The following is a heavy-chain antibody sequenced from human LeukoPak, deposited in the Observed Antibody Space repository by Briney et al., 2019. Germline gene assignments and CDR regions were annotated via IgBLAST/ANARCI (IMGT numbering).Heavy chain of an antibody. CDR3: ARGGFLDPFDP. CDR1: GGSISNYY. V-gene: IGHV4-59*01. CDR2: IYYSGST. D-gene: IGHD1-1*01. Sequence: SETLSLTCTLSGGSISNYYWNWIRQPPGRGLDWIGYIYYSGSTKYNPSLKSRVTISVDTSKNQFSLRLSSVTAADTAVYYCARGGFLDPFDPWGQGTLVTVSS. J-gene: IGHJ5*02.